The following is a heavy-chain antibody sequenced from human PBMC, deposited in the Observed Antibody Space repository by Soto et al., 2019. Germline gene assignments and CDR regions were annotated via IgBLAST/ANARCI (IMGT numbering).Heavy chain of an antibody. CDR3: ARQDTSSGWFDELDL. J-gene: IGHJ5*02. CDR1: AFSLTGCC. D-gene: IGHD6-13*01. Sequence: GAALKIFCKSSAFSLTGCCISLVRQMTGKGLGWMGRIDPRDSQTSYNPSFEGHVVMSVDKSSNISYLQWSALEASDAALYYCARQDTSSGWFDELDLWGQGTLVTVSS. CDR2: IDPRDSQT. V-gene: IGHV5-10-1*01.